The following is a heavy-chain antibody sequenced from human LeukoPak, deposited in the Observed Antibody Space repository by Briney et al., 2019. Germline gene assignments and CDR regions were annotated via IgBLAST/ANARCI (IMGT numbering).Heavy chain of an antibody. D-gene: IGHD6-13*01. CDR2: ISSSSSTI. CDR3: ARLSIVAAAERHYYGMDV. Sequence: GGSLRLSCAVSGFTFSSYSMNWVRQAPGKGLEWVSYISSSSSTIYYADSVKGRFTISRDNAKNSLYLQMNSLRAEDTAVYYCARLSIVAAAERHYYGMDVWGQGTTVTVSS. V-gene: IGHV3-48*01. CDR1: GFTFSSYS. J-gene: IGHJ6*02.